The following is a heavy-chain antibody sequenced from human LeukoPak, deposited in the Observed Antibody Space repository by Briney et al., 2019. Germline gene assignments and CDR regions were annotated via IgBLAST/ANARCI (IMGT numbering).Heavy chain of an antibody. CDR1: GFTFSSYA. Sequence: GGSLRLSCAASGFTFSSYAMGWVRQAPGKGLEWVSAISGSGGVTYHADSVQGRFTISRDNSKDTLYLQMNSLRAEDTAVFYCAKVWAGSTGYYFDYWGQGTLVTVSS. J-gene: IGHJ4*02. CDR2: ISGSGGVT. D-gene: IGHD3-22*01. CDR3: AKVWAGSTGYYFDY. V-gene: IGHV3-23*01.